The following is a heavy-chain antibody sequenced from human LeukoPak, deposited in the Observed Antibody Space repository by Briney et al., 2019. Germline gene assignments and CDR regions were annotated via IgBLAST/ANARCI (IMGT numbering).Heavy chain of an antibody. Sequence: PGGSLRLSCAASGFTVSSNYMSWVRQAPGKGLEWVSVIYSGGSTYYADSVKGRFTISRDTSKNTLYLQMNSLRAEDTAVYYCATYYDSSGYYRFDYWGQGTLVTVSS. CDR2: IYSGGST. CDR1: GFTVSSNY. V-gene: IGHV3-53*01. J-gene: IGHJ4*02. D-gene: IGHD3-22*01. CDR3: ATYYDSSGYYRFDY.